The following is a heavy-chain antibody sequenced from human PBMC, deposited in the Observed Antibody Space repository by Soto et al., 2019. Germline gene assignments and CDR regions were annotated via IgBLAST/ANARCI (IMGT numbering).Heavy chain of an antibody. Sequence: GGSLRLSCAASGFTFSSYAMHWVRQAPGKGLEWVAVISYDGSNKYYADSVKGRFTISRDNSKNTLYLQMNSLRAEDMAVYYCARGGPLWLLYYWGQGTLVTVSS. CDR1: GFTFSSYA. J-gene: IGHJ4*02. CDR2: ISYDGSNK. V-gene: IGHV3-30-3*01. CDR3: ARGGPLWLLYY. D-gene: IGHD5-18*01.